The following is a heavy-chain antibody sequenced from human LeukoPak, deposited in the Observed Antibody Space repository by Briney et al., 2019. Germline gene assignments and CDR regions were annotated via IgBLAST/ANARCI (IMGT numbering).Heavy chain of an antibody. J-gene: IGHJ4*02. D-gene: IGHD6-13*01. V-gene: IGHV4-39*01. Sequence: SETLSLTCTVSGGSISSNTYYWGWIRQPPGKGLQWIGNINYSGSTYYNPSLKSRVTMSVDTSKNQFSLKLSSVTAADTAVYYCARRPPLIAAAALDYWGQGTLVTVSS. CDR2: INYSGST. CDR1: GGSISSNTYY. CDR3: ARRPPLIAAAALDY.